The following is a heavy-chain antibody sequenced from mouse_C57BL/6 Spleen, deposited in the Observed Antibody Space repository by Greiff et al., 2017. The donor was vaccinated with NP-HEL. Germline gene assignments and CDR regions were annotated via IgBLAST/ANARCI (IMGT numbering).Heavy chain of an antibody. J-gene: IGHJ3*01. D-gene: IGHD4-1*01. CDR2: IDPSDSYT. V-gene: IGHV1-59*01. CDR1: GYTFTSYW. Sequence: QVQLQQPGAELVRPGTSVKLSCKASGYTFTSYWMHWVKQRPGQGLEWIGVIDPSDSYTNYNQKFKGKATLTVDTSSSTAYMQLSSLTSEDSAVYFCARGETGTTWFAYWGQGTLVTVSA. CDR3: ARGETGTTWFAY.